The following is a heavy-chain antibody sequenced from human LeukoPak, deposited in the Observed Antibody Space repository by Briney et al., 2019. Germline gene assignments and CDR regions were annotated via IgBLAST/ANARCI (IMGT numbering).Heavy chain of an antibody. CDR1: GFTFSSYA. CDR2: ISGSGGST. V-gene: IGHV3-23*01. D-gene: IGHD3-10*01. CDR3: AKYPLWFGLYYFDY. J-gene: IGHJ4*02. Sequence: PGGSLRLSCAASGFTFSSYAMSWVRQAPGKGLEWVSAISGSGGSTHYADSVKGRFTISRDNSKNTLYLQMNSLRAEDTAVYYCAKYPLWFGLYYFDYWGQGTLVTVSS.